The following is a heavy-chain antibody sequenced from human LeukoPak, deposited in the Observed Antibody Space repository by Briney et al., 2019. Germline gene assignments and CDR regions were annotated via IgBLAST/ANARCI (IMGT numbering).Heavy chain of an antibody. V-gene: IGHV4-34*01. CDR2: INHSGST. CDR1: GGSFSGYY. J-gene: IGHJ4*02. CDR3: ARGGNYDFWSGYYRIDVYFDY. Sequence: KPSETLSLTCAVYGGSFSGYYWSWIRQPPGKGLEWIGEINHSGSTNYNPSLKSRVTISVDTSKNQFSLKLSSVTAADTAVYYCARGGNYDFWSGYYRIDVYFDYWGQGTLVTVSS. D-gene: IGHD3-3*01.